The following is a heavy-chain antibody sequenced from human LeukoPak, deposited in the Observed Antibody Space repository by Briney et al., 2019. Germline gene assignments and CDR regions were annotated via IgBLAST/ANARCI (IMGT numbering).Heavy chain of an antibody. D-gene: IGHD3-10*01. CDR3: ASIDRGYYFDY. CDR2: ISYDGSNK. V-gene: IGHV3-30-3*01. CDR1: GFTFSSYA. J-gene: IGHJ4*02. Sequence: PGGSLRLSCAASGFTFSSYAMHWVRQAPGKGLEWVAVISYDGSNKYYADSVKGRFTISRDNSKNTLYLQMNSLRAEDTAVYYCASIDRGYYFDYWGQGTLVTVSS.